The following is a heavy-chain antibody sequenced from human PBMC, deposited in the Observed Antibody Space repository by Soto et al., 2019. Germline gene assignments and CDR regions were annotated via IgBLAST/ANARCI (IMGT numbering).Heavy chain of an antibody. J-gene: IGHJ4*02. CDR1: GFTFSKYW. D-gene: IGHD4-4*01. CDR3: ARGGDYSNDFDY. CDR2: INPEATTT. V-gene: IGHV3-74*01. Sequence: EVQVVESGGGLVQPGGSVRLSCAASGFTFSKYWMHWVRQAPGKGLVWVSRINPEATTTTYADSVKDRFTISRDYGKNTVYLQMNSLRVEDTAVYYCARGGDYSNDFDYWGQGALVIVSS.